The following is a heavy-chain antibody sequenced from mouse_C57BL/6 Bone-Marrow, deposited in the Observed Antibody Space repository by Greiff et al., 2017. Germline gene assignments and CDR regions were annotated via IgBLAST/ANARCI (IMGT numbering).Heavy chain of an antibody. D-gene: IGHD2-14*01. CDR1: GYAFSSYW. CDR2: IYPGDGDT. Sequence: QVQLQQSGAELVKPGASVKISCKASGYAFSSYWMNWVKQRPGKGLEWIGQIYPGDGDTNYNGKFKGKATLTADKSSSTAYMQLSSLTSEDSAVYFCARWTYYRTPYYAMDYWGQGTSVTVSS. V-gene: IGHV1-80*01. J-gene: IGHJ4*01. CDR3: ARWTYYRTPYYAMDY.